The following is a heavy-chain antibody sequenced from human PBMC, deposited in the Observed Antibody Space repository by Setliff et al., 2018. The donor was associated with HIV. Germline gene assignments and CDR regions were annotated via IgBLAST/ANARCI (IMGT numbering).Heavy chain of an antibody. J-gene: IGHJ4*02. V-gene: IGHV5-51*01. CDR1: GYTFTNYW. Sequence: GQYLKITCRASGYTFTNYWIGWVRQMPGKDLEWIGVIYPGDSVTRYSPSFQGQVSISADKSVSTAYLQWSSLKASDTAMYYCARQAVDCSGGTCYSTYAFDYWGQGTLVTVSS. D-gene: IGHD2-15*01. CDR3: ARQAVDCSGGTCYSTYAFDY. CDR2: IYPGDSVT.